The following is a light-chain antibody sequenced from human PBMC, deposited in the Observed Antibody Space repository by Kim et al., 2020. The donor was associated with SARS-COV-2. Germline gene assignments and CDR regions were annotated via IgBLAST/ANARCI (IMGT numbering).Light chain of an antibody. Sequence: QSALTQPPPASGSPGQSVTISCTGTSCDVGGYNYVSWYQQHPGKAPKLMIYEVSKRPSGVPDRFSGSKSGNTASLTVSGLQAEDEADYYCSSYAGSNNLVFGGGTQLTVL. CDR3: SSYAGSNNLV. V-gene: IGLV2-8*01. J-gene: IGLJ3*02. CDR2: EVS. CDR1: SCDVGGYNY.